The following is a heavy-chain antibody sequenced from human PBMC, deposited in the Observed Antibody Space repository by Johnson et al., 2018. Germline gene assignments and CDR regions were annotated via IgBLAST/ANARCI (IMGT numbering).Heavy chain of an antibody. D-gene: IGHD3-22*01. J-gene: IGHJ4*02. CDR2: INQGAIEK. CDR3: ARLDNSGYHSY. V-gene: IGHV3-7*01. Sequence: VQLVESGGGLVQXGGSLRLSCAASGFTFSRSWMSWVRQAPGKGLEWVANINQGAIEKHYVDSVRGRFNISRDNAKNSMYLQMKSLRAEDTAVYFCARLDNSGYHSYWGQGTLVTVSS. CDR1: GFTFSRSW.